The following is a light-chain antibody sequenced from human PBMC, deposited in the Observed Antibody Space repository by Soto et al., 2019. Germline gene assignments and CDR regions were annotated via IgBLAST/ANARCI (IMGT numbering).Light chain of an antibody. Sequence: DIQLTQSPSTLSSSPGDRATLSCRASQTITSYLTWYQQKPGQAPKLLIYKPSNLHTGVPARFSGSGSGTAFTLTISSLQPDDFALYYCQQVHSSSGTFGQGTKVEI. J-gene: IGKJ1*01. CDR3: QQVHSSSGT. V-gene: IGKV1-5*03. CDR2: KPS. CDR1: QTITSY.